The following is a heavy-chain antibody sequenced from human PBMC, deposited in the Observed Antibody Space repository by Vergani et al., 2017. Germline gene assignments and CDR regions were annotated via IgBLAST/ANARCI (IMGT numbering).Heavy chain of an antibody. CDR2: ISGSGGST. D-gene: IGHD2-21*02. J-gene: IGHJ6*02. CDR1: GFTFSSYA. CDR3: ARALAYCGGDCYSLFPYYYYGMDV. V-gene: IGHV3-23*01. Sequence: EVQLLESGGGLVQPGGSLRLSCAASGFTFSSYAMSWVRQAPGKGLEWVSAISGSGGSTYYADSVKGRFTISRDNSKNSLYLQMNSLRAEDTAVYYCARALAYCGGDCYSLFPYYYYGMDVWGQGP.